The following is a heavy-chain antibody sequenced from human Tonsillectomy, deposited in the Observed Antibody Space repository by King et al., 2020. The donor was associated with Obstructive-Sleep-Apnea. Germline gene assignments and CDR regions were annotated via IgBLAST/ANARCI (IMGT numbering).Heavy chain of an antibody. D-gene: IGHD1-26*01. J-gene: IGHJ2*01. CDR3: ARRAGGSYRYWYFDL. CDR2: IYHSGST. CDR1: GYSITSGYY. Sequence: QLQESGPGLVKPSETLSLTCTVSGYSITSGYYWGWIRQTPGKGLEWMGNIYHSGSTYDNPSLRSRVFISVDTSKNQFSLKLSSVTAADTAVYYCARRAGGSYRYWYFDLWGRGTLAT. V-gene: IGHV4-38-2*02.